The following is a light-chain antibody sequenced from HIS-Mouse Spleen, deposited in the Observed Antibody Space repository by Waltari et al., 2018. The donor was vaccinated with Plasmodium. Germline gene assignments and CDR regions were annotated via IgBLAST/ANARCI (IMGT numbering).Light chain of an antibody. V-gene: IGLV3-21*02. CDR3: AAWDDSLNGVV. J-gene: IGLJ2*01. Sequence: SYVLTQPPSVSVAPGQTARITCGGNNIGSKSVHWYQQKPGQAPVLVVYDDSDRPSGIPGRFSGSNSGNTATLTISRVEAGDEADYYCAAWDDSLNGVVFAGGTKLTVL. CDR1: NIGSKS. CDR2: DDS.